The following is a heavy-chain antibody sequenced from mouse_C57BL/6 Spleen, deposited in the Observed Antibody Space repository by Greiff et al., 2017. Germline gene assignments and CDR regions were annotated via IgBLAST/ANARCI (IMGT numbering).Heavy chain of an antibody. Sequence: VQLQQSGPVLVKPGASVKMSCKASGYTFTDYYMNWVKQSHGKSLEWIGVINPYNGGTSYNQKFKGKATLTVDKSSSTAYMELNSLTSEDSAVYYCARSWDPYAMDYWGQGTSVTVSS. V-gene: IGHV1-19*01. J-gene: IGHJ4*01. CDR3: ARSWDPYAMDY. CDR1: GYTFTDYY. D-gene: IGHD4-1*01. CDR2: INPYNGGT.